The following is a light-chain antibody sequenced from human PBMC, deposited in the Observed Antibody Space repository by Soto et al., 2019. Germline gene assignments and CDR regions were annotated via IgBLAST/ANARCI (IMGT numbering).Light chain of an antibody. Sequence: DIQMTQSPTSLSASERDRVTITCRASQSIRSYLNWYQQKPGKAPKLLIYAASSLQSGVPSRFSGSGSGTDFTLSICSLQPEDFATYYCQQSYSTPWTFGQGTKVDIK. J-gene: IGKJ1*01. CDR3: QQSYSTPWT. CDR2: AAS. V-gene: IGKV1-39*01. CDR1: QSIRSY.